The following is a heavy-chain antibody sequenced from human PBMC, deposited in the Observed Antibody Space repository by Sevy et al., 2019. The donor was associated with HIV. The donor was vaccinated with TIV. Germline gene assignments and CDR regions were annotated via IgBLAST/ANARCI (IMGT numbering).Heavy chain of an antibody. Sequence: ASVKVSCKASGGTFSSYAISWVRQAPGQGLEWMGGIIHIFGTANYAQKFQGRVTITADKSTSTAYMELSSLRSEDTAVYYCASVNYYDSSGYYYYYYYYMDVWGKGTTVTVSS. CDR2: IIHIFGTA. J-gene: IGHJ6*03. CDR3: ASVNYYDSSGYYYYYYYYMDV. D-gene: IGHD3-22*01. V-gene: IGHV1-69*06. CDR1: GGTFSSYA.